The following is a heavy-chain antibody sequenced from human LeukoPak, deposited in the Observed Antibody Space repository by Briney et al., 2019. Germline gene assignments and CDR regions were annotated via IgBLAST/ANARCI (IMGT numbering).Heavy chain of an antibody. J-gene: IGHJ6*02. V-gene: IGHV4-39*07. CDR2: INHSGST. CDR1: GGSISSGGYY. D-gene: IGHD2-15*01. CDR3: ARGRYSYYYYYYGMDV. Sequence: SETLSLTCTVSGGSISSGGYYWSWIRQPPGKGLEWIGEINHSGSTNYNPSLKSRVTISVDTSKNQFSLKLSSVTAADTAVYYCARGRYSYYYYYYGMDVWGQGTTVTVSS.